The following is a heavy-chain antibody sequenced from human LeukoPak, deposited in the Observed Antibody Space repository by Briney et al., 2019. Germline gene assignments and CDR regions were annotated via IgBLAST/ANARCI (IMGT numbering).Heavy chain of an antibody. D-gene: IGHD6-13*01. J-gene: IGHJ4*02. CDR1: GGSISPYY. CDR2: IYYSGHT. V-gene: IGHV4-59*01. Sequence: PSETLSLTCTVSGGSISPYYWTWIRQPPGKGLDWIGYIYYSGHTNYSPSLKSRVTISVDTSKNQFSLKLSSVTAADTAVYYCARHAAISAAGTAPFDSWGQGTLVTVSS. CDR3: ARHAAISAAGTAPFDS.